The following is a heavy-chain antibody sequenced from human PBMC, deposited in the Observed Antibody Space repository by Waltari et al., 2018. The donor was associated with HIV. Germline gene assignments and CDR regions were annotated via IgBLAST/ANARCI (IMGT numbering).Heavy chain of an antibody. D-gene: IGHD3-3*01. V-gene: IGHV3-20*04. CDR2: IDWNGGSA. J-gene: IGHJ1*01. CDR1: GFTIADYG. CDR3: VRDSDGSGYDI. Sequence: DVRLVESGGEVVRPGASLRLSCSGSGFTIADYGLAWVRQRPGQGLEWVSNIDWNGGSANYGDSVKGRFTVFRDNPKASLYLQMNNLRDEDTGLYYCVRDSDGSGYDIWGRGTLVTVFS.